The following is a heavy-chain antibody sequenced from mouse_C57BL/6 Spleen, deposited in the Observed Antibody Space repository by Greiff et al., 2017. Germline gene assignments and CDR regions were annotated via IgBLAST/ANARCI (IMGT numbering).Heavy chain of an antibody. CDR2: IHPNSGST. V-gene: IGHV1-64*01. CDR1: GYTFTSYW. Sequence: QVQLQQPGAELVKPGASVKLSCKASGYTFTSYWMHWVKQRPGQGLEWIGMIHPNSGSTNYNEKFKSKATLPVDKSSSTAYMQRSSLTSEDSAVYYCASPITTVVATPYAMDYWGQGTSVTVSS. CDR3: ASPITTVVATPYAMDY. D-gene: IGHD1-1*01. J-gene: IGHJ4*01.